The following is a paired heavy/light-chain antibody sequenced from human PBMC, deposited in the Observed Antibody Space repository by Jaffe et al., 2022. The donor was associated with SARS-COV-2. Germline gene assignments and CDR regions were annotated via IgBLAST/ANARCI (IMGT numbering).Heavy chain of an antibody. CDR2: IKHDGSEI. CDR3: ARDIGSGWEFNS. J-gene: IGHJ4*02. V-gene: IGHV3-7*01. D-gene: IGHD6-19*01. CDR1: RFTFSRYW. Sequence: EVQLAESGGGLVQPGGSLRLSCEASRFTFSRYWMNWVRQAPGKGLEWVANIKHDGSEIYYVDSVKGRFTISRDNAKNSLYLQMNSLRAEDTAVYFCARDIGSGWEFNSWGQGTLVTVSS.
Light chain of an antibody. Sequence: DIQLTQSPSFLSASVGDRVTITCRAGQGISNYLAWYRQTPGKAPKLLIFAASTLQSGVPSRFSGSGSGTEFTLTISSLQPEDFATYYCQQLYDYPITFGQGTRLEIE. CDR1: QGISNY. CDR2: AAS. V-gene: IGKV1-9*01. CDR3: QQLYDYPIT. J-gene: IGKJ5*01.